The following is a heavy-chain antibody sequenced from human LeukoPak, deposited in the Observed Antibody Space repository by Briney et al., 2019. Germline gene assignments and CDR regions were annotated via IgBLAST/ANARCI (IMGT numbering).Heavy chain of an antibody. CDR3: ARQGVAARNTYYYYYMDV. CDR1: GGSISSYY. V-gene: IGHV4-4*09. Sequence: SETLSLTCTVSGGSISSYYWSWIRQPPGKGLEWIGYICTSGSTNYNPSLKSRVTISVDTSKNQFSLKLSSVTAADTAVYYCARQGVAARNTYYYYYMDVWGKGATVTVSS. J-gene: IGHJ6*03. D-gene: IGHD6-6*01. CDR2: ICTSGST.